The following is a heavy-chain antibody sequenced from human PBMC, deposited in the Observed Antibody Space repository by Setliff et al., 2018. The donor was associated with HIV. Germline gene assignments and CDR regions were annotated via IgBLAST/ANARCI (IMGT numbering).Heavy chain of an antibody. CDR1: GFTFDSHV. D-gene: IGHD4-17*01. Sequence: GSLRLSCAGPGFTFDSHVMNWVRQAPGKGLEWVSGISGSGSSTYYADSVKGRFTISRDNSKNTLYLQMNSLRVEDTAVYYCAKALDDYGDYEWSHAFDIWGQGTMVTVSS. V-gene: IGHV3-23*01. J-gene: IGHJ3*02. CDR3: AKALDDYGDYEWSHAFDI. CDR2: ISGSGSST.